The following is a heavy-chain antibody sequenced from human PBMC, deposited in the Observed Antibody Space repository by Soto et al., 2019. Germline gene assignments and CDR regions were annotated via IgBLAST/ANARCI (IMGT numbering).Heavy chain of an antibody. J-gene: IGHJ5*02. Sequence: SETLSLTCAVYGGSFSGYYWSWIRQPPGKGLEWIGEINHSGSTNYNPSLKSRVTISVDTSKNQFSLKRSSVTAADTAVYYCARHTRNQFDPWGQGTLVTVSS. CDR1: GGSFSGYY. V-gene: IGHV4-34*01. CDR3: ARHTRNQFDP. CDR2: INHSGST.